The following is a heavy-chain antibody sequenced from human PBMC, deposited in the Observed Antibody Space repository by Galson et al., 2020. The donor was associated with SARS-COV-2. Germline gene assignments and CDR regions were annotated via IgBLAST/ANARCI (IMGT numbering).Heavy chain of an antibody. V-gene: IGHV3-30*03. CDR2: ISYDGSNK. Sequence: GGSLRLSCAASGFTFSSYGMHWVRQAPGKGLEWVAVISYDGSNKYYTDSVKGRFTISRDNSKSTLFLQMNSLRAEGTAVYYCGRGRNYYYMDVWGKGTTVAVSS. CDR3: GRGRNYYYMDV. J-gene: IGHJ6*03. CDR1: GFTFSSYG.